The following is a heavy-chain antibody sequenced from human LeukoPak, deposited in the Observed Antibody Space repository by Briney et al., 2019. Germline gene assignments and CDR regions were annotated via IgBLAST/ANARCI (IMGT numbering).Heavy chain of an antibody. CDR1: GGSISSGSYY. Sequence: PSQTLSLTCTVSGGSISSGSYYWTWVRQPAGKGLEWIGRIYTSGSTNYNPSLKSRVTISVDTSKNQFSLKLSSVTAADTAVYYCARIARTTMVRGGVDYWGQGTLVTVSS. J-gene: IGHJ4*02. CDR3: ARIARTTMVRGGVDY. V-gene: IGHV4-61*02. D-gene: IGHD3-10*01. CDR2: IYTSGST.